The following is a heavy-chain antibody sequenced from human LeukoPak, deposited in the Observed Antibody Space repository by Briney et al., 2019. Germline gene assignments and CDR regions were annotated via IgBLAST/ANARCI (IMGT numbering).Heavy chain of an antibody. V-gene: IGHV4-31*03. CDR3: ARRGDDILTGYYYFDY. D-gene: IGHD3-9*01. CDR2: IYYSGST. J-gene: IGHJ4*02. Sequence: PSETLSFTCTVSGGSISSGGYYWSWIRQHPGKGLEWIGYIYYSGSTYYNPSLKSRVTISVDTSKNQFSLKLSSVTAADTAVYYCARRGDDILTGYYYFDYWGQGTLVTVSS. CDR1: GGSISSGGYY.